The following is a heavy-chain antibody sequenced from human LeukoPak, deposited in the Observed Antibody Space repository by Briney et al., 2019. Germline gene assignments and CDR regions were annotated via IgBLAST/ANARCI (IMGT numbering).Heavy chain of an antibody. CDR3: VREGDGAPRNFDY. CDR1: GFSFSDFG. D-gene: IGHD3-16*01. Sequence: PGRSLRLACAASGFSFSDFGMHWVRQALGKGVEWVAMIWYDGSKEYYMESVKGRFTISRDNSKNTLHLQMNSLGAEDSAIYYCVREGDGAPRNFDYWGQGTRVTVSS. V-gene: IGHV3-33*01. CDR2: IWYDGSKE. J-gene: IGHJ4*02.